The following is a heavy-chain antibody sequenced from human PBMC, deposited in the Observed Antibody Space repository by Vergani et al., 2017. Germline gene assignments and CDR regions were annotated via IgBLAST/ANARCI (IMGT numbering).Heavy chain of an antibody. CDR1: GGSISSGSYY. J-gene: IGHJ5*02. V-gene: IGHV4-61*02. D-gene: IGHD2-2*01. Sequence: QVQLQESGPGLVKPSQTLSLTCTVSGGSISSGSYYWSWIRQPAGKGLEWIGRIYTSGSTNYNPSLKSRVTMSVDTSKNQFPLKLSSVTAADTAVYYCARDTYCSSTSCYWNAFDPWGQGTLVTVSS. CDR2: IYTSGST. CDR3: ARDTYCSSTSCYWNAFDP.